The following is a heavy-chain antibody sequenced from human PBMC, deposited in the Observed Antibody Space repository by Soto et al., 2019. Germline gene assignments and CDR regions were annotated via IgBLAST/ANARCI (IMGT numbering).Heavy chain of an antibody. J-gene: IGHJ4*02. V-gene: IGHV3-23*01. CDR1: GFTFRTYT. D-gene: IGHD3-22*01. CDR3: AKGAKLHYYDSSGSPGIY. CDR2: ISGSGGST. Sequence: GGSLRLSCVASGFTFRTYTMNWVRQAPGKGLEWVASISGSGGSTYYADSVKGRFTISRDNSKNTLYLQMNSLRAEDTAVYYCAKGAKLHYYDSSGSPGIYWGQGTLVTVSS.